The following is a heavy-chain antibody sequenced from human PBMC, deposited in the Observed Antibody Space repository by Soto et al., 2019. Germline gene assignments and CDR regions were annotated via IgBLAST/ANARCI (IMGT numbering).Heavy chain of an antibody. CDR2: TNTGGTT. CDR3: AKGDGFILAV. J-gene: IGHJ6*02. D-gene: IGHD1-26*01. CDR1: GFTVNSNY. V-gene: IGHV3-53*02. Sequence: EVQVLATGGGLIQPGGSLRLSCAASGFTVNSNYMSWVRQAPGEGLQWVSITNTGGTTYYADSVQGRFTVSRDNSTNTLYLQMNSLRAEDTAVYYCAKGDGFILAVWGQGTTVSVSS.